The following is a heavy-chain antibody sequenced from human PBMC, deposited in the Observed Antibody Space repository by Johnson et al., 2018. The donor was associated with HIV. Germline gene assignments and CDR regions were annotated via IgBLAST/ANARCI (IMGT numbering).Heavy chain of an antibody. D-gene: IGHD1-26*01. CDR2: ISYDGSNK. CDR1: GFTVSNTF. Sequence: QVQLVESGGNLVQPGGSLRLSCAASGFTVSNTFMDWVRQAPGKGLEWVAVISYDGSNKYYADSVKGRFIISRDNSKNTLSLQMNSPRVDDTAIYYCARVRAGRENAFDIWGQGTMVTVSS. J-gene: IGHJ3*02. CDR3: ARVRAGRENAFDI. V-gene: IGHV3-30*03.